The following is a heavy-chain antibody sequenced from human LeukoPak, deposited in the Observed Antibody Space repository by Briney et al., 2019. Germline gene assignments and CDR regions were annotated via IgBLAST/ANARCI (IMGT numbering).Heavy chain of an antibody. Sequence: PGGPLRLSCTASGLTFSNYAMSWVRQAPGKGLEWVSFIRSKAYGGTTEYAASVKGRFIISRDDSKSIAYLQMNSLKTEDTAVYYCSRVRYCSGRSCYCGAFDIWGQGTMVTVSS. D-gene: IGHD2-15*01. V-gene: IGHV3-49*04. J-gene: IGHJ3*02. CDR1: GLTFSNYA. CDR3: SRVRYCSGRSCYCGAFDI. CDR2: IRSKAYGGTT.